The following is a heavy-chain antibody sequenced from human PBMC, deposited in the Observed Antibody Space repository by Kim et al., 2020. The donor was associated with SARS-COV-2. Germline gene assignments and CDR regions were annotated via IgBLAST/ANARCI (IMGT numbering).Heavy chain of an antibody. CDR2: GNT. V-gene: IGHV4-61*02. CDR3: MRGRGWTDS. Sequence: GNTNYNPSLKSRVTISVDTSKNQFSLKLTSVTAADTAVYYCMRGRGWTDSWGQGTLVTVSS. D-gene: IGHD6-19*01. J-gene: IGHJ4*02.